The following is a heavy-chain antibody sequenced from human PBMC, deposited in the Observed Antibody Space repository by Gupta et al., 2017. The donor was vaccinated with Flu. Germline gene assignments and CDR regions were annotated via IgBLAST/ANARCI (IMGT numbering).Heavy chain of an antibody. D-gene: IGHD1-20*01. CDR3: ARGILQSITGGFDY. J-gene: IGHJ4*02. CDR2: IYYSGST. CDR1: GGSISRGGYY. Sequence: QVQLQESGPGPVKPSQTLSLTCTVSGGSISRGGYYWSWIRQHPGKGLEWIGYIYYSGSTYYNPSLKSRVTISVDTSKNQFSLKLSSVTAADTAVYYCARGILQSITGGFDYWGQGTLVTVSS. V-gene: IGHV4-31*03.